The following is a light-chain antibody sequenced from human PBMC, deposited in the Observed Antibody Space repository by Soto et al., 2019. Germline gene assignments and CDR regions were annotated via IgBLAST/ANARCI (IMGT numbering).Light chain of an antibody. CDR1: SSDFGSYNL. J-gene: IGLJ1*01. V-gene: IGLV2-23*02. Sequence: QSALTQPASVSGSPGQSITISCTGTSSDFGSYNLVSWYQQHPGKAPKLMIYEVSKRPSGVSNRFSGSKSGNTAPLTISGLQAEDEADYYCCSYAGSSTPLIFGTGTKVTVL. CDR2: EVS. CDR3: CSYAGSSTPLI.